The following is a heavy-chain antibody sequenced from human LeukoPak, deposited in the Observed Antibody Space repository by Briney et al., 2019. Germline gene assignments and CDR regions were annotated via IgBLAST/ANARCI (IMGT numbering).Heavy chain of an antibody. Sequence: GGSLRLSCAASGFTFSSYEMNWVRQAPGKGLEWVSYISSSGSTKYYADSVKGRFASSRDNAKNSLYLQMNSLRAEDTAVYYCARDWNYYGSGTSSGLDPWGQGTLVTVSS. D-gene: IGHD3-10*01. J-gene: IGHJ5*02. CDR1: GFTFSSYE. CDR3: ARDWNYYGSGTSSGLDP. V-gene: IGHV3-48*03. CDR2: ISSSGSTK.